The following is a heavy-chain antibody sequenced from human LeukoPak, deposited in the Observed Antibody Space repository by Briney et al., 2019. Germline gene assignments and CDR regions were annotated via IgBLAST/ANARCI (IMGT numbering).Heavy chain of an antibody. CDR1: GFTFSSFA. V-gene: IGHV3-23*01. D-gene: IGHD5-18*01. CDR3: ARATLGDTAMDYYYYYYMDV. CDR2: ISGSGGST. J-gene: IGHJ6*03. Sequence: GGSLRLSCAASGFTFSSFAMSWVRQAPGKGLEWVSGISGSGGSTYYVDSVKGRFTISRDNSKNTLFLQMNSLRSEDTAVYYCARATLGDTAMDYYYYYYMDVWGKGTTVTVSS.